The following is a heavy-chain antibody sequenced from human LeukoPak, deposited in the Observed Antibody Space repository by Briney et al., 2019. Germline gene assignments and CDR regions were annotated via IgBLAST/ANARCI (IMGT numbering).Heavy chain of an antibody. J-gene: IGHJ5*02. CDR2: IYPGDSDT. D-gene: IGHD6-19*01. CDR3: ARAIAVAGTCWFDP. CDR1: GYSFTSYW. Sequence: GESLQISCKGSGYSFTSYWIGWVRQMPGKGLEWMGIIYPGDSDTRYSPSLQGQVTISADKSISTAYLQWSSLKASDTAMYYCARAIAVAGTCWFDPWGQGTLVTVSS. V-gene: IGHV5-51*01.